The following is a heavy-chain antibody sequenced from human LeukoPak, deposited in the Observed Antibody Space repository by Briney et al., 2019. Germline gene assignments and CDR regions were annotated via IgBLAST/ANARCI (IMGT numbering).Heavy chain of an antibody. D-gene: IGHD2-21*01. CDR1: GFTFSSYA. J-gene: IGHJ4*02. V-gene: IGHV3-23*01. Sequence: GGPLRLSCAASGFTFSSYAMSWVRQAPGKGLEWVSTAGHSFGTTYYADSVKGRFIISRDDSKNTVSLQMSSLRAEDTAIYYCVPHPGGDFPGFASWGQGTLVTVSS. CDR2: AGHSFGTT. CDR3: VPHPGGDFPGFAS.